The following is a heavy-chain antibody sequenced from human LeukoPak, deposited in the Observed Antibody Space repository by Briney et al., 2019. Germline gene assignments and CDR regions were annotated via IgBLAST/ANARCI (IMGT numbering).Heavy chain of an antibody. V-gene: IGHV3-30-3*01. D-gene: IGHD3-16*01. CDR1: GFTFSNHA. J-gene: IGHJ4*02. Sequence: GGSLRLSCAASGFTFSNHAMYWVRQAPGNGLEWVAAISYHGSAQYSADNVKGRCTISRDNSRNTLYLQVNSLRAEDTAVCYCARDLIRGGQGTLVTVSS. CDR2: ISYHGSAQ. CDR3: ARDLIR.